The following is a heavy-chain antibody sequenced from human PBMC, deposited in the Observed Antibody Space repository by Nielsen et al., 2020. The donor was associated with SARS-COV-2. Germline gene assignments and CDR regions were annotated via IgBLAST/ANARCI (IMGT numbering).Heavy chain of an antibody. V-gene: IGHV4-4*07. CDR3: ARDRWQQLVPTY. J-gene: IGHJ4*02. CDR1: GGSISTYF. CDR2: IYPSGST. Sequence: SETLSLTCTVSGGSISTYFWSWIRQPAGKGLEWIGRIYPSGSTNYNFSLKSRVTISLDTSKNQFSLKLTSVTAADTAVYYCARDRWQQLVPTYWGQGTLVTVSS. D-gene: IGHD6-13*01.